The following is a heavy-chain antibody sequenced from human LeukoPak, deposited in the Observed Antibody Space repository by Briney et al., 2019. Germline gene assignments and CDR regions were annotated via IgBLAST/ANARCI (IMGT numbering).Heavy chain of an antibody. Sequence: GGSLRLSCAASGFTFSSYWMSWVRQAPGKGLEWVANIKQDGSEKCYVDSVKGRFTISRDNAKNSLYLQMNSLRAEDTAVYYCARDQDYSYFDYWGQGTLVTVSS. CDR3: ARDQDYSYFDY. CDR2: IKQDGSEK. J-gene: IGHJ4*02. D-gene: IGHD2-15*01. V-gene: IGHV3-7*03. CDR1: GFTFSSYW.